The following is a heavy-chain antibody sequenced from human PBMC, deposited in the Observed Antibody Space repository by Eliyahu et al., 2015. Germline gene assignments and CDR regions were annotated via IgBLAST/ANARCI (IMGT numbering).Heavy chain of an antibody. V-gene: IGHV4-39*01. J-gene: IGHJ4*02. CDR1: GXSLYSTTYY. Sequence: QLHLQESGPGLVKPSETLSLTCTVXGXSLYSTTYYXGWIRQPPGKGLEFIGNIFYGGTTYYNPSLKSRLTISVDTSKNQFSLKMNSVAAADTAVYYCARLSTYSGYPTYLDYWGQGTLVTVSS. D-gene: IGHD3-22*01. CDR3: ARLSTYSGYPTYLDY. CDR2: IFYGGTT.